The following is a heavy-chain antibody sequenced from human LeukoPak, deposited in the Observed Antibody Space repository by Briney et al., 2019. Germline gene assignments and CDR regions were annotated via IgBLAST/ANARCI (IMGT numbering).Heavy chain of an antibody. CDR2: ISRSGKTV. CDR3: TKETPQMDV. V-gene: IGHV3-48*03. CDR1: VHIYHSYE. D-gene: IGHD2-15*01. J-gene: IGHJ6*04. Sequence: TLRLLYAFSVHIYHSYELNWVRQARAQGLEWVEYISRSGKTVHYAGSVKGRFTISRDNAKNSLYPQMNRLRAEDTAVYYCTKETPQMDVWGKGTTVTVSS.